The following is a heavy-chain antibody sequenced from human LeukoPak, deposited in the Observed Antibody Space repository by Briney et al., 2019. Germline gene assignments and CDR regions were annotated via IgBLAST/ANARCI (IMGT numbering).Heavy chain of an antibody. CDR1: GYSISSDNY. Sequence: PSGTLSLTCAVSGYSISSDNYWGWIRQPPGKGLEWIGSLYHSGSTSYNPSLKSRVTISVDTSKNHFSLKLRSVTAADTAVYYCARNITYYFDSSGYSYFDSWGQGTLVTVSS. D-gene: IGHD3-22*01. J-gene: IGHJ4*02. V-gene: IGHV4-38-2*01. CDR2: LYHSGST. CDR3: ARNITYYFDSSGYSYFDS.